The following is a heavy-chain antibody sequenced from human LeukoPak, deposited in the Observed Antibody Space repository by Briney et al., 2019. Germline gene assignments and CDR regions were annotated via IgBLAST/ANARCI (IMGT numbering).Heavy chain of an antibody. D-gene: IGHD5-24*01. V-gene: IGHV6-1*01. CDR3: ARVKRWLQFGFDY. CDR2: TYYRAKWYN. J-gene: IGHJ4*02. CDR1: GDTVSSNSAA. Sequence: SQTLSLTCAISGDTVSSNSAAWNWIRHSPSRGLEWLGRTYYRAKWYNDYAVSVKSRITINPDTSKNQFSLQLNSVTPEDTAVYYCARVKRWLQFGFDYWGQGTLVTVSS.